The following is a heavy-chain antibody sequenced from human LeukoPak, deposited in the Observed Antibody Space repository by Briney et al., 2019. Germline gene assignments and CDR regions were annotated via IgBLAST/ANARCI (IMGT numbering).Heavy chain of an antibody. CDR2: ISSSSSTI. V-gene: IGHV3-48*01. CDR3: ARDPGLSGYYFDY. CDR1: GFSFNTYS. Sequence: GGSLRLSCAASGFSFNTYSMNWVRQAPGKGLEWVSYISSSSSTIYYADSVKGRFTISRDNAENSVYLQMNSLRAEDTVVYYCARDPGLSGYYFDYWGQGTLVTVSS. D-gene: IGHD5-12*01. J-gene: IGHJ4*02.